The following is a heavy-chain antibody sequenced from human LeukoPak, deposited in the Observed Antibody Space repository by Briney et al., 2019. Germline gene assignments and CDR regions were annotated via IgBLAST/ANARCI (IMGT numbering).Heavy chain of an antibody. CDR2: IVVGSGNT. CDR3: AGTPWFGELTLDY. CDR1: GFTFTSST. V-gene: IGHV1-58*02. J-gene: IGHJ4*02. D-gene: IGHD3-10*01. Sequence: SVKVSCMASGFTFTSSTIQWVRQARGQRLEWIGWIVVGSGNTNYAQKFQERVIITRDMSTTTVYMELSSLRSEDTAVYYCAGTPWFGELTLDYWGQGTLVTVSS.